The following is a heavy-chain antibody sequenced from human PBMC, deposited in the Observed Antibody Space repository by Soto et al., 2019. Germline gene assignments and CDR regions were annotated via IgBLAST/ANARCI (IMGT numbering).Heavy chain of an antibody. V-gene: IGHV1-69*12. J-gene: IGHJ2*01. CDR2: IIRIFGTA. Sequence: QVQLVQSGAEVKKPGSSVTVSCKASGGTLSSYSISWVRQAPGQGLEWMGGIIRIFGTANYAQKFQGSVTINADQSTSTAYMELSSLRSEDTAVYYCARGNHRWLQLWYLDLWGRGTLVTVSS. CDR1: GGTLSSYS. D-gene: IGHD5-12*01. CDR3: ARGNHRWLQLWYLDL.